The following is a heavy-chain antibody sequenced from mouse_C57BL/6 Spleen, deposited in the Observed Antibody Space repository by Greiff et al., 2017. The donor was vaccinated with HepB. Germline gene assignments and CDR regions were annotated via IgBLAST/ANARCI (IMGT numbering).Heavy chain of an antibody. V-gene: IGHV1-81*01. CDR3: ARGGRGFAY. CDR1: GYTFTSYG. J-gene: IGHJ3*01. CDR2: IYPRSGNT. Sequence: QVQLKESGAELARPGASVKLSCKASGYTFTSYGISWVKQRTGQGLEWIGEIYPRSGNTYYNEKFKGKATLTADKSSSSAYMELRSLTSEDSAVYFFARGGRGFAYWGQGTLVTVSA. D-gene: IGHD3-3*01.